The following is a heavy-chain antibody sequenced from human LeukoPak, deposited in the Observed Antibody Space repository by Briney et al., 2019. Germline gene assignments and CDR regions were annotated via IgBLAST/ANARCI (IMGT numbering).Heavy chain of an antibody. CDR2: IFYSGST. D-gene: IGHD3-10*01. CDR1: GGSISSSSYF. J-gene: IGHJ4*02. CDR3: ARDRNFASGRGYFDY. V-gene: IGHV4-39*07. Sequence: PSETLSLTCTVSGGSISSSSYFWGWIRQPPGKGLEWIGSIFYSGSTSYNPSLKSRLTISVDTSKNQFSLKLSSVTAADTAVYYCARDRNFASGRGYFDYWGQGTLVTVSS.